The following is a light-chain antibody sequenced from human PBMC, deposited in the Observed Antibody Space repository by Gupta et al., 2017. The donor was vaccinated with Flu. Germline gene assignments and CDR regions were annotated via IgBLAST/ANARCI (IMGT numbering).Light chain of an antibody. V-gene: IGKV1-6*01. J-gene: IGKJ1*01. CDR2: AAS. Sequence: AIQMTQSPSSLSASVGDRVTIPCRASQAIRNDLGWYQQKPGKAPNLLIYAASSLQSGVPSRFSGSGSGTDFTLTISSLQPEDFATYYCLQDYNYPRTFGQGTKVEI. CDR1: QAIRND. CDR3: LQDYNYPRT.